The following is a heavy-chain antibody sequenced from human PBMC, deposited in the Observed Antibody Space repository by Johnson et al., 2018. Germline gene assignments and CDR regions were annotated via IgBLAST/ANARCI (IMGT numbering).Heavy chain of an antibody. J-gene: IGHJ6*03. CDR2: ISGSGGST. D-gene: IGHD2-21*02. Sequence: VQLVESGGGLVQPGGSLRLSCAASGFTFSSYAMSWVRQAPGKGLEWVSAISGSGGSTYYADSVPGRFTLSRANSKNTLYPQMNSLRAEDTAVYYGAKVGGNLVTAHTPFMTYYYYMDVWGKGTTVTVSS. CDR3: AKVGGNLVTAHTPFMTYYYYMDV. CDR1: GFTFSSYA. V-gene: IGHV3-23*04.